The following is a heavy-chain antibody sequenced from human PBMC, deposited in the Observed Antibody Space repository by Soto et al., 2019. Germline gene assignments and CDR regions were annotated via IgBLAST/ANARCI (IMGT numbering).Heavy chain of an antibody. J-gene: IGHJ4*02. Sequence: GGSLRLSCAASGFTFSSYSMNWVRQAPGKGLEWVSYISSSSSTIYYADSVKGRFTISRDNAKNSPYLQMNSLRAEDTAVYYCARQIVVVPAALDYWGQGTLVTVSS. CDR3: ARQIVVVPAALDY. CDR2: ISSSSSTI. D-gene: IGHD2-2*01. CDR1: GFTFSSYS. V-gene: IGHV3-48*01.